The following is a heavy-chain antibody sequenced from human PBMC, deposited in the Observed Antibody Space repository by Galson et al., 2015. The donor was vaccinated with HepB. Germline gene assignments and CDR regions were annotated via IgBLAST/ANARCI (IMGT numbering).Heavy chain of an antibody. CDR3: ARDHGSCSSTSCRSLYYYYALDV. D-gene: IGHD2-2*01. CDR1: GDSVSSNSAA. J-gene: IGHJ6*02. V-gene: IGHV6-1*01. Sequence: CAISGDSVSSNSAAWNWIRQSPWRGLEWLGRTYYRSKWYNDYAVSVKSRITISPDTSKNQFSLQLNSVTPEDTAVYYCARDHGSCSSTSCRSLYYYYALDVWGQGTTVTVSS. CDR2: TYYRSKWYN.